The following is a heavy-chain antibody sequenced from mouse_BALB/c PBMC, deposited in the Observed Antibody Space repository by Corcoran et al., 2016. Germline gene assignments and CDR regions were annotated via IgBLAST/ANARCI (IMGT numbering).Heavy chain of an antibody. V-gene: IGHV1S56*01. CDR3: ARGGPYDYDAMDY. Sequence: QVQLQQSGPGLVKPGAIVKISCKASDYTFTSYDINWVKQRPGQGLEWIGWIYPGDGSTKYNEKFKGKATLTADKSSSTAYMQLGSLTSENSAVYFCARGGPYDYDAMDYWGQGTSVTVS. CDR1: DYTFTSYD. CDR2: IYPGDGST. J-gene: IGHJ4*01.